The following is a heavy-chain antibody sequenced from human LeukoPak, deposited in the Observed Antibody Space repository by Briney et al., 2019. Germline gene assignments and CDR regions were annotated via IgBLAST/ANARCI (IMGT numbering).Heavy chain of an antibody. CDR3: ARGLIKGYYGSGSYYNY. V-gene: IGHV4-39*07. CDR2: IYYSGST. CDR1: GGSISSTNYY. D-gene: IGHD3-10*01. Sequence: PSETLSLTCTVSGGSISSTNYYWGWIRQPPGKGLEWIGSIYYSGSTYYNPSLKSRVTISVDTSKNQFSLKLSSVTAADTAVYYCARGLIKGYYGSGSYYNYWGQGTLVTVSS. J-gene: IGHJ4*02.